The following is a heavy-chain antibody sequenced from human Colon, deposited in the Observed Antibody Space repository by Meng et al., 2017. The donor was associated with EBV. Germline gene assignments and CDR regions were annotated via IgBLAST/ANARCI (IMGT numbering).Heavy chain of an antibody. D-gene: IGHD3-10*01. CDR1: GDSVATGRYY. J-gene: IGHJ5*02. Sequence: QVHLQDSGPGLVKPSETLSLTCTVSGDSVATGRYYWSWIRQPPGKGLEWIAYIYYIGGTNYNPSLKSRLTISLDTSKNQFSLSLRSVTAADTADYYCARVSGRSFDPWGQGALVTVSS. CDR3: ARVSGRSFDP. V-gene: IGHV4-61*01. CDR2: IYYIGGT.